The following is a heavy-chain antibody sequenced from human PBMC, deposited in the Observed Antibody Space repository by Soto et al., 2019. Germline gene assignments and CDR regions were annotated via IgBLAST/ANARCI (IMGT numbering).Heavy chain of an antibody. CDR3: ARGSYRAFDY. D-gene: IGHD4-4*01. CDR1: GYGFTSYW. Sequence: PGESLRISCKGSGYGFTSYWIGWVRQTPGKGLEWLGIIYPGDSDTRYNPSFQGQVTISADKSISTTYLQWSSLKASDTAVYYCARGSYRAFDYWGQGTLVTVSS. V-gene: IGHV5-51*01. J-gene: IGHJ4*02. CDR2: IYPGDSDT.